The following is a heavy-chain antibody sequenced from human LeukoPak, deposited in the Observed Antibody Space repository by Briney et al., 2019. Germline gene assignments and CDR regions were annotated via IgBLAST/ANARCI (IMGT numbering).Heavy chain of an antibody. CDR2: ISPSGGGP. V-gene: IGHV3-23*01. CDR3: ARDTDGDGYYYYGMDV. CDR1: GFTFSSYA. D-gene: IGHD4-17*01. J-gene: IGHJ6*02. Sequence: SGGSLRLSCAASGFTFSSYALSWVRQAPGKGLEWVSTISPSGGGPYYADSVKGRFTISRDSSKSTLYLHMNSLRAEDTAVYYCARDTDGDGYYYYGMDVWGQGTTVTVSS.